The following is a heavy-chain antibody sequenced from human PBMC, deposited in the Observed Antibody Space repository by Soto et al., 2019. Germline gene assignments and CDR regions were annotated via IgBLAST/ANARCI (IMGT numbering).Heavy chain of an antibody. CDR1: GYTFTSYY. V-gene: IGHV1-46*01. Sequence: ASVKVSCKASGYTFTSYYMHWVRQAPGQGLEWMGIINPSGGSTSYAQKFQGRVTVTRDTSTSTVYMELSSLRSEDTAVYYCARDRGMEMATITISYGMDVWGQGTTVTVSS. CDR2: INPSGGST. D-gene: IGHD5-12*01. J-gene: IGHJ6*02. CDR3: ARDRGMEMATITISYGMDV.